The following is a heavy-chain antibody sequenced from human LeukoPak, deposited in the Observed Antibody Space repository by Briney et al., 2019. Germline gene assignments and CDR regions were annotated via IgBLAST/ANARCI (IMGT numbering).Heavy chain of an antibody. Sequence: RPGGSLRLSCAASGFTFSSYSMNWVRQAPGKGLEWVSSISSSSSYIYYADSVKGRFTISRDNAKNSLYLQMNSLRAEDTAVYYCARLVDTAMVDYYYYMDVWGKGTTVTVSS. J-gene: IGHJ6*03. D-gene: IGHD5-18*01. CDR2: ISSSSSYI. CDR3: ARLVDTAMVDYYYYMDV. CDR1: GFTFSSYS. V-gene: IGHV3-21*01.